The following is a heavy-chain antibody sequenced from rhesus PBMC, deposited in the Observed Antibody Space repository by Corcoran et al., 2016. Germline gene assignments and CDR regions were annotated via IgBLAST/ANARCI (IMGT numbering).Heavy chain of an antibody. D-gene: IGHD3-34*01. Sequence: QLQLQESGPGLVKPSETLSVTCAVSGGSISSSYWSWIRQAPGKGLEWIGYIYGSGSSTNYNPSLKSRVTLSVDTSKNQLSLKLSSVTTADTAVYYCAKSNWGDYYIDYWGQGVLVTVSS. J-gene: IGHJ4*01. CDR1: GGSISSSY. CDR3: AKSNWGDYYIDY. V-gene: IGHV4-169*01. CDR2: IYGSGSST.